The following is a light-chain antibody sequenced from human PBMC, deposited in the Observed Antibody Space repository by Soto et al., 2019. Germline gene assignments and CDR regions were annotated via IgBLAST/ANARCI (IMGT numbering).Light chain of an antibody. CDR1: QSVSNRD. CDR2: GSS. V-gene: IGKV3-20*01. CDR3: QQYGSSPPYT. Sequence: EVVLTQSPGTLSLSPGERATLSCRASQSVSNRDLAWYQQKPGQAPRLLIFGSSDRATGIPDRFSGSGSGKDFPLTISRLEPEDFEVYYCQQYGSSPPYTVGQGTKLEIK. J-gene: IGKJ2*01.